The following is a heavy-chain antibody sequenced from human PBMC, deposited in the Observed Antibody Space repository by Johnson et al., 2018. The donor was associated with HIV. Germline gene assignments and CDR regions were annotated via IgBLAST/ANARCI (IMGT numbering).Heavy chain of an antibody. J-gene: IGHJ3*02. CDR2: IKSKSDGGTT. D-gene: IGHD3-22*01. V-gene: IGHV3-15*01. Sequence: VQLVESGGGLVQPGGSLRLCCAASGFTFSNAWMNWVRQVPGKGLEWVGRIKSKSDGGTTDSAAPVKGRFIISRDDSKSTLYLQMNSLKTEDTAIYYCTTITRSYYYDSSGHLYDAFDIWGQGTMVTVAS. CDR1: GFTFSNAW. CDR3: TTITRSYYYDSSGHLYDAFDI.